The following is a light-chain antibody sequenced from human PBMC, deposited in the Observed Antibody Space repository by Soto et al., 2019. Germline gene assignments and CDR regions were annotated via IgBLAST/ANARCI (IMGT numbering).Light chain of an antibody. CDR2: AAS. V-gene: IGKV1-27*01. J-gene: IGKJ1*01. CDR3: QNYNRAPRT. CDR1: QGISND. Sequence: DIQMTQSPSSLSASVGDRVTITCRASQGISNDLAWYQQKPGKVPKLLIYAASTLESGVPSRFSGSGSGTDFALTISSLQLEDVATYYCQNYNRAPRTFGQGTKVEIK.